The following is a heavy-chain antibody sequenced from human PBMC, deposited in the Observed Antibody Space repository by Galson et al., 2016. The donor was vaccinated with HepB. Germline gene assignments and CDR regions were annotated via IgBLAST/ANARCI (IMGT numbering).Heavy chain of an antibody. CDR1: GFIFSTYD. V-gene: IGHV3-13*04. CDR3: VRGKALWELPPYYGMNV. CDR2: IGTVGDT. J-gene: IGHJ6*02. D-gene: IGHD1-26*01. Sequence: SLRLSCAASGFIFSTYDMHWVRQPTGKGLEWVSAIGTVGDTHYPDSAKGRFTISRENAKTSLYLQMNSLRAGDTALYYCVRGKALWELPPYYGMNVWGQGTTVIVSS.